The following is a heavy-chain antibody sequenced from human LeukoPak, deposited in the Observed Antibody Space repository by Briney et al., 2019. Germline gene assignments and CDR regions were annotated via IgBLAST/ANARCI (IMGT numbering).Heavy chain of an antibody. CDR2: IRYDGSNK. CDR1: GFAFSSYG. V-gene: IGHV3-30*02. J-gene: IGHJ6*03. CDR3: VKDSTGVNYYYMEV. Sequence: GGSLRLSCAASGFAFSSYGMHWVRQAPGKGLEWVAFIRYDGSNKYYADSVKGRFTISRDNSKNTLYLQMNSLRAQDTAVYYFVKDSTGVNYYYMEVWGKGTTVTVSS. D-gene: IGHD6-25*01.